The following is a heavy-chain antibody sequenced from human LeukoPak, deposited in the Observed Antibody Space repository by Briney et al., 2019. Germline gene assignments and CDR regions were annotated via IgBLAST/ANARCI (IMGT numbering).Heavy chain of an antibody. V-gene: IGHV3-21*01. J-gene: IGHJ4*02. CDR1: GFTFSSYS. Sequence: PGGSLRLSCADSGFTFSSYSMNWVRQAPGKGLEWVSSISSSSSYIYYADSVKGRFTISRDNAKNSLYPQMNSLRAEDTAVYYCARARGYYDSSGYCYYWGQGTLVTVSS. CDR2: ISSSSSYI. CDR3: ARARGYYDSSGYCYY. D-gene: IGHD3-22*01.